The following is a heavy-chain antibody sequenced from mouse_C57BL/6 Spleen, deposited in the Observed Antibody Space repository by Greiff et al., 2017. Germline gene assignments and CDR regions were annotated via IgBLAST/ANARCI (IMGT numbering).Heavy chain of an antibody. CDR2: IRSKSNNYAT. CDR3: VSGRDAMDY. Sequence: EVQLVESGRGLVQPKGSLKLSCAASGFSFNTYAMNWVRQAPGTGLEWVARIRSKSNNYATYYADSVKDRFTISRDDSESMLYLQMNNLKTEDTAMYYCVSGRDAMDYWGQGTSVTVSS. J-gene: IGHJ4*01. CDR1: GFSFNTYA. V-gene: IGHV10-1*01.